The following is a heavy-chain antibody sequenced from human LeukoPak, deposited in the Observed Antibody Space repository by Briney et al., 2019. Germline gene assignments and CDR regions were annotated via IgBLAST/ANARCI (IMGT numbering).Heavy chain of an antibody. CDR3: TRDSDYYYMDV. J-gene: IGHJ6*03. V-gene: IGHV3-72*01. CDR2: SRNKANSYTT. CDR1: GFTFSGHY. D-gene: IGHD6-19*01. Sequence: GGSLRLSCAASGFTFSGHYMDWVRQAPGKGLEWVGRSRNKANSYTTEYAAPVKGRFTISRDDSKDSLYLQMTSLKTEDTAVYYCTRDSDYYYMDVWGKGTTVTVS.